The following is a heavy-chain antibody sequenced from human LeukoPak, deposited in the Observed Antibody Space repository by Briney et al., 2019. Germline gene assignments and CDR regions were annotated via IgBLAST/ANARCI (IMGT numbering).Heavy chain of an antibody. D-gene: IGHD3-22*01. CDR2: IKDASGST. V-gene: IGHV1-3*01. CDR3: AGTYYYDSSGYYPAFDY. CDR1: GYTFSGYA. Sequence: RGSLRVSCAASGYTFSGYAMHWVRQAPGQGLEWVANIKDASGSTKYSQKFQGRVTITRDTSKNRPYMQMSSLRSEDTAVYYCAGTYYYDSSGYYPAFDYWGQGTLVTVSS. J-gene: IGHJ4*02.